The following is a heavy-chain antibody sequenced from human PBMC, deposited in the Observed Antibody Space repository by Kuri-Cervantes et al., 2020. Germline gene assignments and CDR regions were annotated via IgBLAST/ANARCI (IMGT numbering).Heavy chain of an antibody. CDR2: ISSSSSYI. V-gene: IGHV3-21*04. D-gene: IGHD5-18*01. J-gene: IGHJ6*03. CDR3: AKDGVGYSYGTPYYYYYMDV. Sequence: GESLKISCAASGFTFSSYSMNWVRQAPGKGLEWVSSISSSSSYIYYADSVKGRFTISRDNAKNSLYLQMNSLRAEDTALYYCAKDGVGYSYGTPYYYYYMDVWGKGTTVTVSS. CDR1: GFTFSSYS.